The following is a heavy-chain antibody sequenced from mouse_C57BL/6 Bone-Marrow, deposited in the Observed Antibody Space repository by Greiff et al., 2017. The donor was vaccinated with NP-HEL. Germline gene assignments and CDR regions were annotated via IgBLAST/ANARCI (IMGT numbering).Heavy chain of an antibody. CDR1: GFTFSSYG. CDR3: ASPYDYDVAWFAY. Sequence: EVKLMESGGDLVKPGGSLKLSCAASGFTFSSYGMSWVRQPPDKRLEWVATISNGGSYTYYPDSVKGRFTISRDNDKNTLYMQMSSLKSEDTAMYYCASPYDYDVAWFAYWGQGTLVTVSA. CDR2: ISNGGSYT. V-gene: IGHV5-6*01. J-gene: IGHJ3*01. D-gene: IGHD2-4*01.